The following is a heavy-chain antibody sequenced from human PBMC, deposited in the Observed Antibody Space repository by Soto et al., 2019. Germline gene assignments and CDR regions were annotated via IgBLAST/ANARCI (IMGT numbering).Heavy chain of an antibody. V-gene: IGHV5-51*01. Sequence: GSLKISCKGSGYSFTSYWIGWVRQMPGKGLEWMGIIYPGDSDTRYSPSFQGQVTISADKSISTAYLQWSSLKASDTAMYYCARRPLAAQYYFDYWGQGTLVTVSS. CDR3: ARRPLAAQYYFDY. J-gene: IGHJ4*02. CDR1: GYSFTSYW. CDR2: IYPGDSDT. D-gene: IGHD6-13*01.